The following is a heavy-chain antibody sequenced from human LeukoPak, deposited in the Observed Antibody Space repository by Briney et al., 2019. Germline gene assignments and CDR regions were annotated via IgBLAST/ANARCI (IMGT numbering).Heavy chain of an antibody. CDR3: ARDYSSGWYYFDY. V-gene: IGHV1-2*04. CDR2: INPNSGGT. CDR1: GYTFTGYY. D-gene: IGHD6-19*01. Sequence: GASVKVSCKASGYTFTGYYMHWVRQAPGQGLEWMGWINPNSGGTNYAQKFQGWVTMTRDTSISTAYMELSRLRSDDTAVYYCARDYSSGWYYFDYWGQGTLVTVSS. J-gene: IGHJ4*02.